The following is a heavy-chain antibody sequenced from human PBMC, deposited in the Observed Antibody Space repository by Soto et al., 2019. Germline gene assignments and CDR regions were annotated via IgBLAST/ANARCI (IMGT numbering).Heavy chain of an antibody. CDR2: IYPTDSDT. Sequence: PGESLKISCRGSGYSFTRYWIGWVRQMPGKGLEWMGIIYPTDSDTRYSPSFQGQVTISADKSISTAYLQWRRLKASDTAMYYCARQWGYYYGPGNPYYYAMDVWGQGTTVTVSS. CDR1: GYSFTRYW. CDR3: ARQWGYYYGPGNPYYYAMDV. J-gene: IGHJ6*02. V-gene: IGHV5-51*01. D-gene: IGHD3-10*01.